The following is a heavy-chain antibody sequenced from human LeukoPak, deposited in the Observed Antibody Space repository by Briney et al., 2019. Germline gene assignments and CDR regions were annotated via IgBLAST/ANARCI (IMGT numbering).Heavy chain of an antibody. V-gene: IGHV3-74*01. J-gene: IGHJ6*02. CDR2: IKSDGSST. D-gene: IGHD3-22*01. CDR1: GFTFSSHW. Sequence: PGGSLRLSCAASGFTFSSHWMHWVRQAPGKGLVWVSRIKSDGSSTSYADSVKGRFTMSRDNAESTLYLQMNSLRAEDTAVYYCARALYYDISGSSNYGMDVWGQGTTVTVSS. CDR3: ARALYYDISGSSNYGMDV.